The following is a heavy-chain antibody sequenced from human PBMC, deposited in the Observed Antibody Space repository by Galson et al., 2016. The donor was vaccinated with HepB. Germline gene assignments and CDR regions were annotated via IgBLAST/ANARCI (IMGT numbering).Heavy chain of an antibody. J-gene: IGHJ6*02. CDR2: IYPGDADT. CDR1: GYSFSSYW. CDR3: ARRVSVTGKGGYEYYTMDV. Sequence: QSGAEVKKAGESLKISCTGSGYSFSSYWIGWVRQIPGKGLRWMGSIYPGDADTRYSPSFQGQVTMPADKSISTVFLQWKGLNALDNAIYFCARRVSVTGKGGYEYYTMDVWGQGTTFTVSS. V-gene: IGHV5-51*01. D-gene: IGHD6-19*01.